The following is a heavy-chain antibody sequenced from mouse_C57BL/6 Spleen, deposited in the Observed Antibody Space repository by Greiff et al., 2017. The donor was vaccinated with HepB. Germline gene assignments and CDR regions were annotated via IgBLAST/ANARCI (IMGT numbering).Heavy chain of an antibody. D-gene: IGHD3-2*02. CDR1: GYTFTSYG. J-gene: IGHJ1*03. Sequence: VQLQQSGAELARPGASVKLSCKASGYTFTSYGISWVKQRTGQGLEWIGEIYPRSGNTYYNEKFKGKATLTADKSSSTAYMELRSLTSEDSAVYLCARSGTAQAYGYFDVWGTGTTVTVSS. CDR3: ARSGTAQAYGYFDV. V-gene: IGHV1-81*01. CDR2: IYPRSGNT.